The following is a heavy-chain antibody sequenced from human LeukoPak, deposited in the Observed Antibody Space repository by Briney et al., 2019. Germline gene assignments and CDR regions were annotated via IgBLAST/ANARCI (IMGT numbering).Heavy chain of an antibody. CDR3: AKDRWFDP. J-gene: IGHJ5*02. CDR2: ISSSSSYI. V-gene: IGHV3-21*04. CDR1: GFTFSSYS. Sequence: GGSLRLSCAASGFTFSSYSMNWVRQAPGKGLEWVSSISSSSSYIYYADSVKGRFTISRDNSKNTLYLQMNSLRAEDTAVYYCAKDRWFDPWGQGTLVTVSS.